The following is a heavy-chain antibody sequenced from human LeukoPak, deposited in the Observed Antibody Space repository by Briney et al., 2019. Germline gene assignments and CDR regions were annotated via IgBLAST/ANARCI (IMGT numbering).Heavy chain of an antibody. CDR3: ARMGRSSGWIDTFDI. CDR1: GGSMDSYY. V-gene: IGHV4-59*01. CDR2: THSRGIT. D-gene: IGHD6-19*01. J-gene: IGHJ3*02. Sequence: PSETLSLTCSVSGGSMDSYYWSWIRQPPGKGLEWIGYTHSRGITNYNPSVKSRVNMSVDTSKNQFSLRVSSVTAADTAVYYCARMGRSSGWIDTFDIWGQGTMVTVSS.